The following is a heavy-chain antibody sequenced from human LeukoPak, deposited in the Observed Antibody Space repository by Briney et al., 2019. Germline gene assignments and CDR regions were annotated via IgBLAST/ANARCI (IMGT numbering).Heavy chain of an antibody. V-gene: IGHV4-39*07. CDR2: IHYTGST. J-gene: IGHJ4*02. Sequence: SETLSLTCTVSGGSITSSSYFWGWVRQPPGEGLEWIATIHYTGSTYYNLSLKSRVTISVDTSKNQFSLKLSSVTAADTAVYYCARVRVYYYDLWGQGTLVTVSS. D-gene: IGHD3-22*01. CDR1: GGSITSSSYF. CDR3: ARVRVYYYDL.